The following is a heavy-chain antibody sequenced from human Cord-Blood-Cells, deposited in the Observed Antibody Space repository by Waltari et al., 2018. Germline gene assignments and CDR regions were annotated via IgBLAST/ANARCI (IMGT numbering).Heavy chain of an antibody. J-gene: IGHJ6*02. D-gene: IGHD5-18*01. V-gene: IGHV4-34*01. CDR2: INHSGST. CDR3: ARVLGYSYGSTFYYYYGMDV. Sequence: QVQLQQWGAGLLKPSETLSLTCAVYGGSFSGYYWSWIRQPPGKGLEWSGEINHSGSTNYNPSLKSRVTISVDTSKNQFSLKLSSVTAADTAVYYCARVLGYSYGSTFYYYYGMDVWGQGTTVTVSS. CDR1: GGSFSGYY.